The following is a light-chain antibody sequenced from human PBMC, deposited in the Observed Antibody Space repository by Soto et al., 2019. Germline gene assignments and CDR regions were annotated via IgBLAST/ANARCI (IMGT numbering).Light chain of an antibody. J-gene: IGLJ3*02. CDR1: SSDVGAYNY. Sequence: QSALTQPPSASGSPGQSVTISCTGTSSDVGAYNYVSWYQQHAGKAPKLMIYEVTKRPSGVPDRFSGSKSANTASLTVSGLQDEDEADYYCSSFASRNTWVFGGGTKLTVL. V-gene: IGLV2-8*01. CDR2: EVT. CDR3: SSFASRNTWV.